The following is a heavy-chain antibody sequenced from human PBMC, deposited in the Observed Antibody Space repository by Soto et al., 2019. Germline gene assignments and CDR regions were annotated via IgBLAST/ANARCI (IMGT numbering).Heavy chain of an antibody. V-gene: IGHV4-31*03. CDR2: IYYSGST. CDR3: ASGARTGDYADYYYYMDV. J-gene: IGHJ6*03. D-gene: IGHD4-17*01. Sequence: SVMLSVTRTVADGSISSGGYYWSWIRQHPGKGLEWIGYIYYSGSTYYNPSLKSRVTISVDTSKNQFSLKLSSVTAADTAVYYCASGARTGDYADYYYYMDVWGKGTTVTVSS. CDR1: DGSISSGGYY.